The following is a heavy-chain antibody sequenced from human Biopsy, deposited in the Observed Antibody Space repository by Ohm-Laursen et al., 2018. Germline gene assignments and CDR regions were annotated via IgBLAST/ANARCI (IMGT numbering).Heavy chain of an antibody. CDR3: AREAIGYQLPCDD. Sequence: SVKVSCKTSPGTFDSYGVTWVRQAPGQGLEWMGRIIPILRTTTYAPKFQGRVTFTADKSSSTAYLELSSLTSEDTAMFYCAREAIGYQLPCDDWGQGTLVTVSS. V-gene: IGHV1-69*04. D-gene: IGHD2-15*01. J-gene: IGHJ4*02. CDR2: IIPILRTT. CDR1: PGTFDSYG.